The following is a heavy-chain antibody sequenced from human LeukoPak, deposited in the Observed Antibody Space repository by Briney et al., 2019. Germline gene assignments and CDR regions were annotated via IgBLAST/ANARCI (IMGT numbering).Heavy chain of an antibody. CDR2: INHSGST. V-gene: IGHV4-34*01. CDR3: ARAPENYYMDV. Sequence: KPSETLSLTCAVYGGSFSGYYWSWIRQPPGKGLEWIGEINHSGSTNYNPSLKSRVTISVDTSKNQFSLKLSSVTAADTAVYYCARAPENYYMDVWGKGTTVTVSS. CDR1: GGSFSGYY. J-gene: IGHJ6*03.